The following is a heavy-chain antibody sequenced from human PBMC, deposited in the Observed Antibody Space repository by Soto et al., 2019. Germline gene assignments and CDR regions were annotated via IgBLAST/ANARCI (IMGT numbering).Heavy chain of an antibody. V-gene: IGHV4-59*02. Sequence: PSETLSLTCAVSGDSVRSYSWSWIRQPPEKGLEWIGYVYNSGSTTYNPSLRSRLTMSIDTSKNQIFLELNSVTAADTAVYYCAGDYGSGSYRFDYWGQGTLVTVSS. D-gene: IGHD3-10*01. CDR3: AGDYGSGSYRFDY. J-gene: IGHJ4*02. CDR2: VYNSGST. CDR1: GDSVRSYS.